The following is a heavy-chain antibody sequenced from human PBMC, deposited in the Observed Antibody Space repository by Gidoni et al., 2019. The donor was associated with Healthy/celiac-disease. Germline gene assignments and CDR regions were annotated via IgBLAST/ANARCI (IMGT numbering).Heavy chain of an antibody. D-gene: IGHD3-3*01. V-gene: IGHV3-23*01. Sequence: EVQLLESGGGLVQPGGSLRLPCAASGFPFSSYAMRWVRQAPGKGLEWVSAISGSGGRTYYADSVKGRFTISRDNSKNTLYLQMNSLRAEDTAVYYCAKEFTIFGVVTDYAFDIWGQGTMVTVSS. CDR3: AKEFTIFGVVTDYAFDI. CDR2: ISGSGGRT. J-gene: IGHJ3*02. CDR1: GFPFSSYA.